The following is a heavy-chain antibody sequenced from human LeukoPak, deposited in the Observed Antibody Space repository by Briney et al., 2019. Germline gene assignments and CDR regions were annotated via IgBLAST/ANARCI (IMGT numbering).Heavy chain of an antibody. D-gene: IGHD2-2*01. Sequence: PGGSLTLSCAASGFTFSSYSMNWVRQAPGKGLEWVSSISSSSSYIYYADSVKGRFTISRDNAKNSLYLQMNSLRAEDTAVYYCARDQRYCSSSSCPWEPFDYWGQGTLVTVSS. CDR1: GFTFSSYS. V-gene: IGHV3-21*04. J-gene: IGHJ4*02. CDR3: ARDQRYCSSSSCPWEPFDY. CDR2: ISSSSSYI.